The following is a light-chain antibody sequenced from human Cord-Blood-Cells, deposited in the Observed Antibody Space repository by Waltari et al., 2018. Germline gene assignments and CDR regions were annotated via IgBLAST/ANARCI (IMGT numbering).Light chain of an antibody. Sequence: EIVLTQSPATLSLSPGERATLPFRASQSVSSYLPRYQQKPGQSPRLLIYDASNRATCIPARFRGSGSGTDVTLTISSLEPEDFAGYYCQQRSNWPEITFGPGTKVDIK. CDR1: QSVSSY. V-gene: IGKV3-11*01. J-gene: IGKJ3*01. CDR3: QQRSNWPEIT. CDR2: DAS.